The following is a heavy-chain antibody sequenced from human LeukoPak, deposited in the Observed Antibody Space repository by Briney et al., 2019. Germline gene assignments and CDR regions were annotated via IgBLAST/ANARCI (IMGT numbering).Heavy chain of an antibody. CDR1: GYTFTGYY. Sequence: ASVKVSCKASGYTFTGYYMHWVRQAPGQGLEWMGWINPNSGGTNYAQKFQGRVTMTRDTSISTAYMELGRLRSDDTAVYYCARDGCSGGSCYYYYYGMDVWGQGTTVTVSS. CDR3: ARDGCSGGSCYYYYYGMDV. CDR2: INPNSGGT. J-gene: IGHJ6*02. V-gene: IGHV1-2*02. D-gene: IGHD2-15*01.